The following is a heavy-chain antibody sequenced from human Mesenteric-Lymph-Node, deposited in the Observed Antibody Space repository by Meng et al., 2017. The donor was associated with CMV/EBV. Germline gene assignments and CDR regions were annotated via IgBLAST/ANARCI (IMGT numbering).Heavy chain of an antibody. CDR3: ARNKARVVTVYYYYGMDV. V-gene: IGHV3-20*04. CDR1: GFTFDDYG. CDR2: INWNGGST. D-gene: IGHD4-23*01. J-gene: IGHJ6*02. Sequence: ETLSLTCAASGFTFDDYGMSWVRQAPGKGLEWVSGINWNGGSTGYADSVKGRFTISRDNAKNSLYLQMNSLRAEDTALYYCARNKARVVTVYYYYGMDVWGQGTTVTVSS.